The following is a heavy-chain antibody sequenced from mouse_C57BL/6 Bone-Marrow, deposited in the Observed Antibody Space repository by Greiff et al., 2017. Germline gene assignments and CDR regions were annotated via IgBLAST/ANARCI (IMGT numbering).Heavy chain of an antibody. Sequence: QVQLQQSGPELVKPGASVKISCKASGYAFSSSWMNWVKQRPGKGLEWIGRIYPGDGDTNYNGKFKGKATLTADKSSSTAYMQLSSLTSEDSAVYFCARWGGIYDYQFAYWGQGTLVTVSA. CDR3: ARWGGIYDYQFAY. J-gene: IGHJ3*01. CDR1: GYAFSSSW. D-gene: IGHD2-4*01. V-gene: IGHV1-82*01. CDR2: IYPGDGDT.